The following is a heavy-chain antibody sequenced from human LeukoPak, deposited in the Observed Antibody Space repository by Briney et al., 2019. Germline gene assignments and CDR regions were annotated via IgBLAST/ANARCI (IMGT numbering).Heavy chain of an antibody. CDR2: ISSSSSYI. CDR1: GFTFSSYS. Sequence: TGGSLRLSCAASGFTFSSYSMNWVRQAPGKGLEWVSSISSSSSYIYYADSVKGRFTISRDNAKNSLYLQMNSLRAEDTAVYYCAAAYDFWSDYYPGCWFDPWGQGTPVTVSS. D-gene: IGHD3-3*01. CDR3: AAAYDFWSDYYPGCWFDP. J-gene: IGHJ5*02. V-gene: IGHV3-21*01.